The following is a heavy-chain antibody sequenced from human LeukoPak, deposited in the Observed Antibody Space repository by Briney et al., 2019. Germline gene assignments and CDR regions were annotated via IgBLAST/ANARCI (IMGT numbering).Heavy chain of an antibody. CDR3: ARDTSPSIAAAGYDALDI. D-gene: IGHD6-13*01. CDR1: GFTVSSNY. J-gene: IGHJ3*02. Sequence: PGGSLRLSCAASGFTVSSNYMSWVRQAPGKGLEWVANIKLDGSETHYADSVKGRFTISRDNARNSLYLQMHSLRVEDTAVYYCARDTSPSIAAAGYDALDIWGQGTMVIVSS. CDR2: IKLDGSET. V-gene: IGHV3-7*01.